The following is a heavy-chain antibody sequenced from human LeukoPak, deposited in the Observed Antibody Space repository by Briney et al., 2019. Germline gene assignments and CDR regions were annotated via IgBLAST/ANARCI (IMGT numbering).Heavy chain of an antibody. V-gene: IGHV3-7*03. J-gene: IGHJ5*02. CDR2: IKQDGSEI. Sequence: GGSLRLSCAASGFTFSSYWMSWVRQAPGKGLEWVANIKQDGSEIYYVDSVKGRFTISRDNAKNSLYLQMNSLRAEDTAVYYCAREESLLRYFDWLLSGDGNWFDPWGQGTLVTVSS. CDR3: AREESLLRYFDWLLSGDGNWFDP. D-gene: IGHD3-9*01. CDR1: GFTFSSYW.